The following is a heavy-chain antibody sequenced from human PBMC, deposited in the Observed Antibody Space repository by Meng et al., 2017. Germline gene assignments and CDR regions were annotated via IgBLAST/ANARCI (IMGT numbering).Heavy chain of an antibody. CDR1: GYSISSGYY. J-gene: IGHJ4*02. CDR3: ARDLDFWSGYPSDFDY. D-gene: IGHD3-3*01. CDR2: IYHSGST. V-gene: IGHV4-38-2*02. Sequence: SETLSLTCAVSGYSISSGYYWGWIRQPPGKGLEWIGSIYHSGSTYYNPSLKSRVTISVDTSKNQFSLKLSSVTAADTAVYYCARDLDFWSGYPSDFDYWGQGTLVTVSS.